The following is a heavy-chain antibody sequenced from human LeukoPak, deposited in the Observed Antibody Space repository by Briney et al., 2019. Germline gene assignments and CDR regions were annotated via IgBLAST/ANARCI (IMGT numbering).Heavy chain of an antibody. CDR2: IYYSGST. CDR1: GGSISSYY. D-gene: IGHD5-12*01. J-gene: IGHJ5*02. Sequence: SETLSLTCTVSGGSISSYYWSWIRQPPGKGLEWIGYIYYSGSTNYNPSLKSRVTTSVDTSKNQFSLKLSSVTAAGTAVYYCAREASGWFDPWGQGTLVTVSS. V-gene: IGHV4-59*01. CDR3: AREASGWFDP.